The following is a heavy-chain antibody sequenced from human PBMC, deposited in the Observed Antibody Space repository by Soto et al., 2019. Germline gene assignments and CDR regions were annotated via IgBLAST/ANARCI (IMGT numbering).Heavy chain of an antibody. Sequence: QVQLVESGGGVVQPGGSLRVSCAASGFTFSRHGMHWVRQAPGKGLEWVAVVWSDGSNKQYADSVRGRFTISRDNSKNPLSLQMTSLRAEDTAVYYCARQSTYRSDSGSGRTDSNYRDVWGKGTTVTVSS. CDR3: ARQSTYRSDSGSGRTDSNYRDV. V-gene: IGHV3-33*01. D-gene: IGHD3-10*01. CDR2: VWSDGSNK. J-gene: IGHJ6*03. CDR1: GFTFSRHG.